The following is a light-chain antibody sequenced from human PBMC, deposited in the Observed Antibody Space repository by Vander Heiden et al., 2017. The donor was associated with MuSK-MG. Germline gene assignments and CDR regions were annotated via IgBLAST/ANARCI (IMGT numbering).Light chain of an antibody. J-gene: IGLJ1*01. CDR2: AVS. CDR3: DAYADSRV. V-gene: IGLV2-8*01. CDR1: SSDVGGYNY. Sequence: QSALTQPPSASGSPGQSVTISCTGTSSDVGGYNYVSWYQQYPGKVPIRRMFAVSERPSGVPDRLSGSKSATTAYLTVSGLQAEDESDYYCDAYADSRVVGTGTKRTVL.